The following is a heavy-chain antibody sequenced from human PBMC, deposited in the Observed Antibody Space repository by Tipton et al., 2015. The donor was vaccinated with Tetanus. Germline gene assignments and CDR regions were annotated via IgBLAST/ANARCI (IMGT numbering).Heavy chain of an antibody. CDR3: AKDRLCGGECYSL. CDR1: GDSFSGGGY. D-gene: IGHD2-21*01. CDR2: IYYSGHT. J-gene: IGHJ4*02. Sequence: TLSLTCTVSGDSFSGGGYWTWIRQHPGKGLEWIGCIYYSGHTHYNPSLRGRVDISLDTSQNQVSLNLRSVTAADTAVYYCAKDRLCGGECYSLWGRGTLVTVSS. V-gene: IGHV4-31*03.